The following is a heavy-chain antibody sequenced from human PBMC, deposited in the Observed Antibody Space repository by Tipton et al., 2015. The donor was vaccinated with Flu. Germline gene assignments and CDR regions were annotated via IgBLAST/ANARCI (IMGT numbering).Heavy chain of an antibody. Sequence: SLRLSCAASGFTFSSYEMNWVRQAPGKGLEWVSYISSSGNTISYADSVRGRFTISRDNSKNTLYLQMNSLRPEDTAVYYCAKDGGLRFLEWLDFRGQGTLVTVSS. CDR1: GFTFSSYE. CDR3: AKDGGLRFLEWLDF. J-gene: IGHJ4*02. D-gene: IGHD3-3*01. V-gene: IGHV3-48*03. CDR2: ISSSGNTI.